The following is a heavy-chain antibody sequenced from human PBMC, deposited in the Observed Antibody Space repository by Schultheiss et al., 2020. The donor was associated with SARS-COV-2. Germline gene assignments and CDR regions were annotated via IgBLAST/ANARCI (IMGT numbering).Heavy chain of an antibody. J-gene: IGHJ6*02. CDR2: ISSSSSYI. CDR3: ARDSITITPYYYGMDV. V-gene: IGHV3-21*01. CDR1: GFTFSSYS. Sequence: GGSLRLSCAASGFTFSSYSMNWVRQAPGKGLEWVSSISSSSSYIYYADSVKGRFTISRDNAKNSLYLQMNSLRAEDTAVYYCARDSITITPYYYGMDVWGQGTTVTVSS. D-gene: IGHD3-9*01.